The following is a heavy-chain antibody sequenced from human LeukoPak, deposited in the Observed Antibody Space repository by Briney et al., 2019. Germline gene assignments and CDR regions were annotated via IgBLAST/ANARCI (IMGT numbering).Heavy chain of an antibody. CDR3: ARGGASSVPFNV. V-gene: IGHV4-59*11. CDR2: VSYSAYT. Sequence: SETLSLTCTVSGDSISSHFWSWIRQPPGKGLDWIVYVSYSAYTNYNPSLISRVAISIDTSNNHFSLKLSSVTAADTAVYYCARGGASSVPFNVWGQGTLVTVSS. CDR1: GDSISSHF. J-gene: IGHJ3*01. D-gene: IGHD3-10*02.